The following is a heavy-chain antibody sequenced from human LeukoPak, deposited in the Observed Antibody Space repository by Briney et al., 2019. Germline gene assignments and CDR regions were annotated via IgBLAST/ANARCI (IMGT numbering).Heavy chain of an antibody. CDR1: VYTFTRYV. V-gene: IGHV1-18*01. D-gene: IGHD3-10*01. CDR3: ARGMVRGVNDWFDP. Sequence: ASVKVSCKASVYTFTRYVISWVRQAPGQGLDWMGWISAYNGNTNYAQKLQGRVTMTTDTSTSTAYMELRSLRSDDTAVYYCARGMVRGVNDWFDPWGQGTLVTVSS. CDR2: ISAYNGNT. J-gene: IGHJ5*02.